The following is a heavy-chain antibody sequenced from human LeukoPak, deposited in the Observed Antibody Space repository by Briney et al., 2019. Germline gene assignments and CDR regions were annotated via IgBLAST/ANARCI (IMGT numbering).Heavy chain of an antibody. CDR1: GGSITIGGDY. D-gene: IGHD6-6*01. J-gene: IGHJ4*02. CDR3: ARKAGSKTSEGHYFDY. V-gene: IGHV4-31*03. Sequence: PSETLSLTCTVYGGSITIGGDYWSWIRQHPGKGLEWIGYIYYSGSTYYNPSLKSRVTISVGTSKNQFSLKLSSVTAADTAVYYCARKAGSKTSEGHYFDYWGQGTLVTVSS. CDR2: IYYSGST.